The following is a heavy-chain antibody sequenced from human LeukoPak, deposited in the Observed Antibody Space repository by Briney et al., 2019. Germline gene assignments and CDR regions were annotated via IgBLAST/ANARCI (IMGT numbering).Heavy chain of an antibody. D-gene: IGHD3-10*01. J-gene: IGHJ4*02. CDR3: SKVSYYGSGNFDY. Sequence: GGSLRLSCAASGFTFDNYVMNWLRQAPGKGLGWVSRISASGGGTYYADSVKGRFTVSRDNSKNTLYLQMNSLRAEDTAVYYCSKVSYYGSGNFDYWGQGTLVTVSS. CDR1: GFTFDNYV. CDR2: ISASGGGT. V-gene: IGHV3-23*01.